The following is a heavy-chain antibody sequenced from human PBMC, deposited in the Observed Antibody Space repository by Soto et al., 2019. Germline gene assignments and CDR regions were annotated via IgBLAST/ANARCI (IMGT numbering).Heavy chain of an antibody. D-gene: IGHD3-3*01. V-gene: IGHV5-51*01. CDR3: ARHLIDRSVCSPDYLFFYGLDV. CDR1: EFSFISYW. J-gene: IGHJ6*02. CDR2: IQPGDSDT. Sequence: GESLKISCKGSEFSFISYWIGWVRQMPGKGLEWMGIIQPGDSDTRYSPSFQGQVTISADKSISTVFLQWNSLEASDTAIYYCARHLIDRSVCSPDYLFFYGLDVWGQGTTVNVSS.